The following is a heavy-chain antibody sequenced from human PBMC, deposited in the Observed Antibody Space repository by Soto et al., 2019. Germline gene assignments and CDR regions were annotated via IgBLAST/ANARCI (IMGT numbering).Heavy chain of an antibody. CDR2: INHSGST. V-gene: IGHV4-34*01. D-gene: IGHD6-13*01. Sequence: QVQLQQWGAGLLKPSETLSLTCAVYGGSFSGYYWSWIRQPPGKGLEWIGEINHSGSTNYNPSLKSRVTISVDTSKNQFSLKLSSVTAADTAVYYCARGQQQLVPPIGYYYGMDVWGQGTTVTVSS. J-gene: IGHJ6*02. CDR1: GGSFSGYY. CDR3: ARGQQQLVPPIGYYYGMDV.